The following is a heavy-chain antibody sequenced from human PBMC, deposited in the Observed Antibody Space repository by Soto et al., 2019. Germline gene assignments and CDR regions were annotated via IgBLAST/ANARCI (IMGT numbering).Heavy chain of an antibody. J-gene: IGHJ4*02. Sequence: SVKVSCKASGYTFTGYYMHWVRQAPGQGLEWMGWINPNSGGTNYAQKFQGRVTMTRDTSISTAYMELSRLRSDDTAVYYCARVTMVRGVIIKGDYWGQGTLVTVS. CDR1: GYTFTGYY. V-gene: IGHV1-2*02. D-gene: IGHD3-10*01. CDR2: INPNSGGT. CDR3: ARVTMVRGVIIKGDY.